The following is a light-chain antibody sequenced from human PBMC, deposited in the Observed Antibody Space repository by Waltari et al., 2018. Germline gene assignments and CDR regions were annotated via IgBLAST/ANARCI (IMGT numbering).Light chain of an antibody. Sequence: EIVMTQSPATLSVSQGERATLSCRASQSVSSKLAWYQQKPGQAPRLLIYGASTRATAIPARFSGSGSGTEFTLTISSLQSEDFAVYYCQQYSNWPYTFGQGTKLEIK. CDR1: QSVSSK. V-gene: IGKV3-15*01. CDR2: GAS. CDR3: QQYSNWPYT. J-gene: IGKJ2*01.